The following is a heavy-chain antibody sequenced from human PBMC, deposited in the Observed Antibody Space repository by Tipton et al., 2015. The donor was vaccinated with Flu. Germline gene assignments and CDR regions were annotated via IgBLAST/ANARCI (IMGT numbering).Heavy chain of an antibody. J-gene: IGHJ3*02. CDR3: AKDGTSWELRGPPIDVFDI. CDR1: GFTFSSYA. D-gene: IGHD1-26*01. CDR2: ISGSGFST. V-gene: IGHV3-23*01. Sequence: SLRLSCAASGFTFSSYAMSWVRQAPGKGLEWVSSISGSGFSTYYADSVKGRFTISRDNFKNMLYLQVNSLRAEDTAVYYCAKDGTSWELRGPPIDVFDIWGQGTMVTVSS.